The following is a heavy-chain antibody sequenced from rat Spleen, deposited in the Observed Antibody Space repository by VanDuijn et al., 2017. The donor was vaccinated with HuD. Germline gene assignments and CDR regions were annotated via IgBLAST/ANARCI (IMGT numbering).Heavy chain of an antibody. Sequence: EVQLVESGGGLVQPGRSLKVSCVASGFTFSTYVMHWFRQAPKKGLEWVATIIYDGGSTYYRDSVKGRFTISRHTTEGSLNLEMDSLRSEDTATYYCVRRYKSGYFDYWGQGVMVTVSS. J-gene: IGHJ2*01. D-gene: IGHD4-3*01. CDR3: VRRYKSGYFDY. V-gene: IGHV5-17*01. CDR2: IIYDGGST. CDR1: GFTFSTYV.